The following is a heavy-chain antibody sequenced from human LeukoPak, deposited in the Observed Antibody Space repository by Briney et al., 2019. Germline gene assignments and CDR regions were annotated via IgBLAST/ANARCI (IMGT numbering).Heavy chain of an antibody. Sequence: PGRSLRLSCAASGFTFSSYAMHWVRQAPGKGLEWVAVISYDGSNKYYADSVKGRFTISRDNSKNTLYLQMNSLRAEDTAVYYCAKDGTDYGDYFDYWGQGTLVTVSS. CDR2: ISYDGSNK. D-gene: IGHD4-17*01. J-gene: IGHJ4*02. CDR1: GFTFSSYA. CDR3: AKDGTDYGDYFDY. V-gene: IGHV3-30-3*01.